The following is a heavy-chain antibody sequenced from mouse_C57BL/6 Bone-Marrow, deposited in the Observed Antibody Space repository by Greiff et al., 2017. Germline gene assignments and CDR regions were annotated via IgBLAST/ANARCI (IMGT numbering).Heavy chain of an antibody. J-gene: IGHJ1*03. CDR1: GFTFSSYA. CDR3: ARDFYWYFDV. V-gene: IGHV5-4*01. Sequence: EVKVVESGGGLVKPGGSLKLSCAASGFTFSSYAMSWVRQTPEKRLEWVATISDGGSYTYYPDNGKGQCTISRDNATNNLYLQMSHLKSEDTAMYYWARDFYWYFDVWGTGTTVTVSS. CDR2: ISDGGSYT.